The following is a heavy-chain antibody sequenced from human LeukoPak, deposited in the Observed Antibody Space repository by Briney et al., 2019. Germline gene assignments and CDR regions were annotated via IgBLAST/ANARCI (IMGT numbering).Heavy chain of an antibody. J-gene: IGHJ5*02. D-gene: IGHD3-10*01. CDR1: GFTFSSYA. Sequence: GGSLRLSCAASGFTFSSYAMSWVRQAPGEGLEWVSAISGSGGSTYYADSVKGRFTISRDNSKNTLYLQMNSLRAEDTAVYYCGQSSPVLLWSWGQGTLVTVSS. CDR3: GQSSPVLLWS. V-gene: IGHV3-23*01. CDR2: ISGSGGST.